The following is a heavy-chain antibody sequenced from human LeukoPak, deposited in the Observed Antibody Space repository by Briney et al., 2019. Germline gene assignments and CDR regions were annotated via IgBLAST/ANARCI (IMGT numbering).Heavy chain of an antibody. J-gene: IGHJ4*02. Sequence: GGSLRLSCSASGFTFSSYAMGWVRQAPGKGLEWVSAIGASGGSTYYAVSVRGRFTISRDNSMHTLYLQMNSLRAEDSAVYYCAKYALSSSHLVYWGQGTLVTVSS. CDR3: AKYALSSSHLVY. V-gene: IGHV3-23*01. CDR2: IGASGGST. CDR1: GFTFSSYA. D-gene: IGHD6-6*01.